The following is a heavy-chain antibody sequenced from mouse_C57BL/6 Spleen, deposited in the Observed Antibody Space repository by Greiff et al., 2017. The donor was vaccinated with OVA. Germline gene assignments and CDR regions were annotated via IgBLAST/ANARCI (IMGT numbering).Heavy chain of an antibody. J-gene: IGHJ2*01. V-gene: IGHV5-17*01. CDR1: GFTFSDYG. Sequence: EVKLMESGGGLVKPGGSLKLSCAASGFTFSDYGMHWVRQAPEKGLEWVAYISSGSSTIYYADTVKGRFTISRDNAKNTLFLQMTSLRSEDTAMYYCARRRDGGYFDYWGQGTTLTVSS. CDR2: ISSGSSTI. CDR3: ARRRDGGYFDY. D-gene: IGHD3-3*01.